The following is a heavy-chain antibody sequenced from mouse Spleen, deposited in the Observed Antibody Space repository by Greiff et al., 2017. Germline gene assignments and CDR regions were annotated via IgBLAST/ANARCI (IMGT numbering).Heavy chain of an antibody. CDR1: GYTFTDYY. CDR2: IYPGSGNT. Sequence: QVQLQQSGAELVRPGASVKLSCKASGYTFTDYYINWVKQRPGQGLEWIARIYPGSGNTYYNEKFKGKATLTAEKSSSTAYMQLSSLTSEDSAVYFCARVEYPAWFAYWGQGTLVTVSA. D-gene: IGHD2-10*02. J-gene: IGHJ3*01. V-gene: IGHV1-76*01. CDR3: ARVEYPAWFAY.